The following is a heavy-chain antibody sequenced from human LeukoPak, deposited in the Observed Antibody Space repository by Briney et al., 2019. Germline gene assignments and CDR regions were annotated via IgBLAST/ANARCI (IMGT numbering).Heavy chain of an antibody. CDR1: GFTFSSYG. CDR3: ARYDSSGPNAFDI. Sequence: GRSLRLSCAASGFTFSSYGMHWVRQAPGKGLEWVSYISSSGSTIYYADSVKGRFTISRDNAKNSLYLQMNSLRAEDTAVYYCARYDSSGPNAFDIWGQGTMVTVSS. J-gene: IGHJ3*02. V-gene: IGHV3-48*04. CDR2: ISSSGSTI. D-gene: IGHD3-22*01.